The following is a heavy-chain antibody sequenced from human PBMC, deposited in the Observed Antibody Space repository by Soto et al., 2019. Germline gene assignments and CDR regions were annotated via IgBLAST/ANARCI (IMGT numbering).Heavy chain of an antibody. CDR3: AKRSSSSTFDY. Sequence: EVQLLESGGGLVQPGESLRLSCAASGFTFSSYAMNWVRQPPGKGLEWVSVISGSDDRTYYADSVKGRFTISRDNSKNPVYLQMNSLRAEDTAVYYCAKRSSSSTFDYWGEATLVTVSS. J-gene: IGHJ4*02. V-gene: IGHV3-23*01. CDR1: GFTFSSYA. CDR2: ISGSDDRT. D-gene: IGHD6-6*01.